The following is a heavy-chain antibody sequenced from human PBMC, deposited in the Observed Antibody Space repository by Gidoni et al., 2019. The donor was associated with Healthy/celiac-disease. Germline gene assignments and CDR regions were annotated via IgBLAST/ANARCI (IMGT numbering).Heavy chain of an antibody. CDR1: GFTVSSNY. D-gene: IGHD3-22*01. Sequence: EVQLVESGGGLVQPGGSLRLSCAASGFTVSSNYMSWVRQAPGKGLEWVSVIYSGGSTYYADSVKGRFTISRDNSKNTLYLQMNSLRAEDTAVYYCARDPSSGYYGMDVWGQGTTVTVSS. V-gene: IGHV3-66*02. CDR2: IYSGGST. J-gene: IGHJ6*02. CDR3: ARDPSSGYYGMDV.